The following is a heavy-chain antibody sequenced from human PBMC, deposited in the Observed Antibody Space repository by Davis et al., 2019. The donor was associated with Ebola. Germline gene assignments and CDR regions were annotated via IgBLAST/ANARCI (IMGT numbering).Heavy chain of an antibody. D-gene: IGHD6-13*01. CDR1: GYVFQTYG. J-gene: IGHJ4*02. CDR3: ARHGHSSGWYWGD. V-gene: IGHV1-18*01. Sequence: ASVKVSCKASGYVFQTYGITWVRQAPGQGLEWMGWISTYKGNTNSPQKFQGRVTMTTDTSTSTAYMELRSLTSDDTAVYYCARHGHSSGWYWGDWGQGTLVTVSS. CDR2: ISTYKGNT.